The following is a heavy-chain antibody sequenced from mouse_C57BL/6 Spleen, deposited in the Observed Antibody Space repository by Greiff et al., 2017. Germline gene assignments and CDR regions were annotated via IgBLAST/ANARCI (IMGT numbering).Heavy chain of an antibody. CDR3: ARFITTVVATGDY. CDR1: GYTFTSYW. D-gene: IGHD1-1*01. CDR2: IHPNSGST. J-gene: IGHJ2*01. Sequence: VKLQQPGAELVKPGASVKLSCKASGYTFTSYWMHWVKQRPGQGLEWIGMIHPNSGSTNYNEKFKSKATLTVDKSSSTAYMQLSSLTSEDSAVYYCARFITTVVATGDYWGQGTTLTVSS. V-gene: IGHV1-64*01.